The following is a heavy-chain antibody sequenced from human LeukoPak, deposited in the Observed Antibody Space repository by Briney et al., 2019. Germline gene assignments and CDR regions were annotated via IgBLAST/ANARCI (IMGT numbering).Heavy chain of an antibody. V-gene: IGHV1-69*13. CDR1: GGTFSSYA. CDR3: ASNSDIVVVPAAEGMDV. D-gene: IGHD2-2*01. CDR2: IIPIFGTA. J-gene: IGHJ6*02. Sequence: AASVKVSCKASGGTFSSYAISWVRQAPGQGLEWMGGIIPIFGTANYAQKFQGRVTITADESTSTAYMELSGLRSEDTAVYYCASNSDIVVVPAAEGMDVWGQGTTVTVSS.